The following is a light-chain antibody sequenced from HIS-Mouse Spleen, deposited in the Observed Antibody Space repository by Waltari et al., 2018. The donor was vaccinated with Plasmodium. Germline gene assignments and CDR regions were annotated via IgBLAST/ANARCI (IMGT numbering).Light chain of an antibody. CDR1: QDISNY. Sequence: DIQMTQSPSSLSASVGDRVTITCQASQDISNYLNWYQQKPGKAPKRLIYDASNWETGVPSRFSGSGSGTDFTFTISSLQPEDIATYYCQQYDNLPLTFGGGTKVEIK. CDR3: QQYDNLPLT. V-gene: IGKV1-33*01. J-gene: IGKJ4*01. CDR2: DAS.